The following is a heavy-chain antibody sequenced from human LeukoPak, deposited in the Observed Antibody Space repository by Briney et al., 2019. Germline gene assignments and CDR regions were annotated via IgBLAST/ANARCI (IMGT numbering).Heavy chain of an antibody. J-gene: IGHJ4*02. Sequence: SETLSLTCTVSGGSISSHCWSWIRQPPGKGLEWIGCTHYSGSTNYNPSLKSRVTISVDTSKNQFSLRLSSVTAADTAVYYCARGVGNWGQGTLVTVSS. CDR3: ARGVGN. CDR1: GGSISSHC. V-gene: IGHV4-59*11. CDR2: THYSGST.